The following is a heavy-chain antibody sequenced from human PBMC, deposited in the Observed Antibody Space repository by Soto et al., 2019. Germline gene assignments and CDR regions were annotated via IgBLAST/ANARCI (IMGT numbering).Heavy chain of an antibody. V-gene: IGHV3-30*03. CDR1: GFTFTSYG. CDR2: ILHDGSAE. Sequence: WSLRLSCAASGFTFTSYGMHWVRQAPGKGLEWMALILHDGSAEYYADSVKGRFTISRDNSKNTLYLQMNSLRAEDTAVYYCARSRDGYSFYFYYGMDGWGQGTTVTVYS. J-gene: IGHJ6*02. D-gene: IGHD4-4*01. CDR3: ARSRDGYSFYFYYGMDG.